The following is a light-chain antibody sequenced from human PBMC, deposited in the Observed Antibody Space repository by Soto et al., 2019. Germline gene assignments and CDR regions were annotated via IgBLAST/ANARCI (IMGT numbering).Light chain of an antibody. V-gene: IGKV1-5*03. J-gene: IGKJ4*01. CDR2: NTS. CDR3: QHYNSYPLT. CDR1: QSISIW. Sequence: DIQMTQSPSTLSASVGDRVTITCRASQSISIWLAWYQQKPGKAPKLLIYNTSDLQNGVPSRFSGSGSGTEFTLTISSLQPADFATYYCQHYNSYPLTFGGGTKVDIK.